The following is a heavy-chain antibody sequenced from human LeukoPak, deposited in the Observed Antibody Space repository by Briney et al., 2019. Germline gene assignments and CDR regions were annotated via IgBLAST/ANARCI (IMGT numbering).Heavy chain of an antibody. D-gene: IGHD2-2*01. CDR1: GFTFSSCG. Sequence: PGGSLRLSCAASGFTFSSCGMHWVRQAPGKGLEWVAVISYDGSNKYYADSVKGRFTISRDNSKNTLFLEMNSLRAEDTAVYYCAKGPLRGTAAAIDYWGQGTLVTVSS. J-gene: IGHJ4*02. CDR2: ISYDGSNK. CDR3: AKGPLRGTAAAIDY. V-gene: IGHV3-30*18.